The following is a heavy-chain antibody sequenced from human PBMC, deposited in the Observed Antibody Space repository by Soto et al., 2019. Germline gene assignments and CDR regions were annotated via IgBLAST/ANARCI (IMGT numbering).Heavy chain of an antibody. CDR3: ARAGYCSGGSCYPSYWYFDL. J-gene: IGHJ2*01. Sequence: GASVKVSCKASGGTFSSYTISWVRQAPGRGLEWMGRIIPILGIANYAQKFQGRVTITADKSTSTAYMELSSLRSEDTAVYYCARAGYCSGGSCYPSYWYFDLWGRGTLVTVSS. D-gene: IGHD2-15*01. V-gene: IGHV1-69*02. CDR1: GGTFSSYT. CDR2: IIPILGIA.